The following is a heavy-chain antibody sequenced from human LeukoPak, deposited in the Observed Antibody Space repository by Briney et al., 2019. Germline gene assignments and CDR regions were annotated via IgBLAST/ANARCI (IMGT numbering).Heavy chain of an antibody. D-gene: IGHD6-13*01. CDR1: GFTFSSYE. Sequence: GGSLRLSCAASGFTFSSYEMNWVRQAPGKGLEWISYIGGSGSTIYYADPVKGRFTISRDNAKNTVDLQMKSLRAEDTPVYYCARGYNTRWYSARMDVWGKGTTVTVSS. CDR2: IGGSGSTI. J-gene: IGHJ6*03. CDR3: ARGYNTRWYSARMDV. V-gene: IGHV3-48*03.